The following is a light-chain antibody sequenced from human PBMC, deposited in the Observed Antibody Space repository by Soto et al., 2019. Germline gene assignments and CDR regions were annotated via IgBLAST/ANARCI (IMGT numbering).Light chain of an antibody. CDR2: DAS. V-gene: IGKV3-20*01. CDR1: QSVRSNY. J-gene: IGKJ2*01. Sequence: EIVLTQSPGTLSLSPGETATLSCRASQSVRSNYLAWYQQKPGQAPRLLIYDASSRATGIPDRFSGSGSDTDFTLTISRLEPEDFAVYYCQQHGTSPYTFGQGTVLEIK. CDR3: QQHGTSPYT.